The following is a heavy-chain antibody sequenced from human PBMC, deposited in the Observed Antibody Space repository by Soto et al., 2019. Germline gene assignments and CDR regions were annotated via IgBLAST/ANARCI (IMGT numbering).Heavy chain of an antibody. Sequence: ASVKVSCKASGYTFTGYYMHWVRQAPGQGLEWKGWINPNSGGTNYAQKFQGWVTMTRDTSISTAYMELSRLRSDDTAAYYCARAYYDFWSGSGYYGMDVWGQGTTVTVSS. D-gene: IGHD3-3*01. CDR2: INPNSGGT. J-gene: IGHJ6*02. CDR1: GYTFTGYY. V-gene: IGHV1-2*04. CDR3: ARAYYDFWSGSGYYGMDV.